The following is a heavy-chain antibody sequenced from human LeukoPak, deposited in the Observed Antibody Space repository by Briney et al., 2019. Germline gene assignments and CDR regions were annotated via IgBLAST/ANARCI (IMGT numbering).Heavy chain of an antibody. Sequence: PSETLSLTCTVSGGSISSSSYYWGWIRQPPGKGLEWIGSIYYSGSTYYNPSLKSRVTISVDTSKNQFSLKLSSVTAAGTAVYYCARDFSSSGWLPGLGDYWGQGTLVTVSS. CDR1: GGSISSSSYY. J-gene: IGHJ4*02. V-gene: IGHV4-39*07. CDR3: ARDFSSSGWLPGLGDY. CDR2: IYYSGST. D-gene: IGHD6-19*01.